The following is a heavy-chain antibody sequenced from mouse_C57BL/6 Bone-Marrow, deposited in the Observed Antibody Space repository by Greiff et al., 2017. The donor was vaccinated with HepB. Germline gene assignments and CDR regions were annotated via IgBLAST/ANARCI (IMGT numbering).Heavy chain of an antibody. D-gene: IGHD2-2*01. CDR2: IDPSDSYT. J-gene: IGHJ2*01. CDR1: GYTFTSYW. CDR3: ARWGYPGY. V-gene: IGHV1-59*01. Sequence: QVQLQQPGAELVRPGTSVKLSCKASGYTFTSYWMHWVKQRPGQGLEWIGVIDPSDSYTNYNQKFKGKATLTVGTSSSTAYMQLSILGSVYAAVYYCARWGYPGYWGQGTTPTVSS.